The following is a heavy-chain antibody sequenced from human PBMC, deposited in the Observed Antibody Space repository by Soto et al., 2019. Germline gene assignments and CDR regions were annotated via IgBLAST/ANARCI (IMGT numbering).Heavy chain of an antibody. CDR1: GYTFSNYG. CDR3: ARGGGYYGSGTYPFDY. D-gene: IGHD3-10*01. V-gene: IGHV1-18*01. Sequence: QVQLVQSGAEVKKPGASVKVSCKTSGYTFSNYGIAWVRQAPGQGLEWMGWISVYSYNTNYAQKLQGRVTMTRDIFTSTAYMELRSQISDDTAVYYCARGGGYYGSGTYPFDYWGQGTLVTVSS. CDR2: ISVYSYNT. J-gene: IGHJ4*02.